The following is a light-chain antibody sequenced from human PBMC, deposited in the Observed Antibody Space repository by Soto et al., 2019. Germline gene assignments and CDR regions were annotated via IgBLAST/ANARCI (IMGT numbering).Light chain of an antibody. Sequence: QSALTQPASVSGSPGQSITISCSGTNSDVGGHNYVSWYQQHPGRAPKLTIYDVTNRPSGVSNRFSGSESGNTASLTISGLQAEDEADYYCCSYSSGTTHVVFGGGTKVTVL. CDR2: DVT. V-gene: IGLV2-14*03. CDR1: NSDVGGHNY. CDR3: CSYSSGTTHVV. J-gene: IGLJ2*01.